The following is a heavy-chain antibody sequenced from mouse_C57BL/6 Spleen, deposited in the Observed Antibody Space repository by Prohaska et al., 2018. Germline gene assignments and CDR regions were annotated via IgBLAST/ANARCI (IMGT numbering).Heavy chain of an antibody. V-gene: IGHV1-26*01. CDR2: INPNNGGT. Sequence: KISCKASGYTFTDYYMNWVKQSHGKSLEWIGDINPNNGGTSYNQKFKGKATLTVDKSSSTAYMELRSLTSEDSAVYYCAREGITRAMDYWGQGTSVTVSS. J-gene: IGHJ4*01. CDR1: GYTFTDYY. CDR3: AREGITRAMDY. D-gene: IGHD2-4*01.